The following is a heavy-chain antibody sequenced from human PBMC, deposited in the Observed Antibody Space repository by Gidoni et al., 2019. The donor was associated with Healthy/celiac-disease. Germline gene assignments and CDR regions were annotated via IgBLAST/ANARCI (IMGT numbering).Heavy chain of an antibody. Sequence: QVQLQESGPGLVKPSETLSLTCTVSGGSISSYYWSWIRQPPGKGLEWIGYIYYSGSTNYNPSLKSRVTISVDTSKNQFSLKLSSVTAADTAVYYCARDRLVGGGSIYGMDVWGQGTTVTVSS. CDR1: GGSISSYY. V-gene: IGHV4-59*01. J-gene: IGHJ6*02. D-gene: IGHD3-16*01. CDR3: ARDRLVGGGSIYGMDV. CDR2: IYYSGST.